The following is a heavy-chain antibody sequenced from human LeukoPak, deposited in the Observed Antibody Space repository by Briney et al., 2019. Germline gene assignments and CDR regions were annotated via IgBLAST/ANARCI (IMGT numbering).Heavy chain of an antibody. CDR2: IYYSGST. D-gene: IGHD4-17*01. CDR1: GGSISSYH. Sequence: SETLSLTCTVSGGSISSYHWSWIRQPPGKGLEWIGYIYYSGSTNYNPSLKSRATMSVDTSKNQFSLKLSSVTAADTAVYYCARGTVTTEYFQPWGQGTLVTVSS. J-gene: IGHJ1*01. CDR3: ARGTVTTEYFQP. V-gene: IGHV4-59*01.